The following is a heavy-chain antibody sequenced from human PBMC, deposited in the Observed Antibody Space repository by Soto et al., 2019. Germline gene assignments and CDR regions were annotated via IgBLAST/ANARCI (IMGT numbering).Heavy chain of an antibody. V-gene: IGHV3-30*03. CDR2: ISSDGDKK. CDR3: VSRVPHGTYGAQYFQH. CDR1: GFTFSSYG. J-gene: IGHJ1*01. Sequence: QVQLVESGGGVVQPGRSLRLSCAASGFTFSSYGMHWVRQAPGKGLEWVAVISSDGDKKYYPDYVKGRFTISRDNSKNTLYLQMNRVRAEDTAVYYCVSRVPHGTYGAQYFQHWGHGTQVTVSS. D-gene: IGHD2-2*01.